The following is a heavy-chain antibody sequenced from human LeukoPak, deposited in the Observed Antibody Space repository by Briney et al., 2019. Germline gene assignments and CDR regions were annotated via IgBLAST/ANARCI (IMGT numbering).Heavy chain of an antibody. Sequence: GASLRLSCAASGFTFSSYAMSWVRQAPGKGLEWVSAISGSGGSTYYADSVKGRFTISRDNSKNTLYLQMNSLRAEDTAVYYCENLGKRPRVITSENYWGRGTLVTFS. V-gene: IGHV3-23*01. CDR1: GFTFSSYA. CDR2: ISGSGGST. D-gene: IGHD3-16*01. CDR3: ENLGKRPRVITSENY. J-gene: IGHJ4*02.